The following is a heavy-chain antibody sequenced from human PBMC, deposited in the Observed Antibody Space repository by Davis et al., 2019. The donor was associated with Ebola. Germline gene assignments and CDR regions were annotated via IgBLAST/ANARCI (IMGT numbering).Heavy chain of an antibody. D-gene: IGHD2/OR15-2a*01. Sequence: PSESLSLSCAVSHCSLSSHFWSWIRQSPGQGLEWIGSIFYTGSTTLNPSLRSRVTLSVERPKNQFSLNLTSVTDADTAVYLCARQPRSTCSAENYHGMDVWGQGTTVVVAS. V-gene: IGHV4-59*11. CDR2: IFYTGST. CDR3: ARQPRSTCSAENYHGMDV. J-gene: IGHJ6*02. CDR1: HCSLSSHF.